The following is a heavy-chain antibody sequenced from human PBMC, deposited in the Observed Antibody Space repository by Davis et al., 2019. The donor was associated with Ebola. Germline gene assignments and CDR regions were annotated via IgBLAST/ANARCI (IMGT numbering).Heavy chain of an antibody. CDR1: ACSISNYY. CDR2: IYYSGST. V-gene: IGHV4-59*01. CDR3: ARERIIGWDYYFDY. J-gene: IGHJ4*02. Sequence: SETLSLTCTVSACSISNYYWSCIRQPPGKGLEWIGYIYYSGSTNYHPSLKSRVTISVDTSKNQFSLKLSSVTAADTAVYYCARERIIGWDYYFDYWGQGALVTVSS. D-gene: IGHD3-10*01.